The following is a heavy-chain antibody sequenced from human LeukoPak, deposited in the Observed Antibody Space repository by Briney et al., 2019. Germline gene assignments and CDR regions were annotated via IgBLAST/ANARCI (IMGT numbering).Heavy chain of an antibody. V-gene: IGHV4-34*01. CDR1: GGSFSGYY. CDR3: ARGIIPSITMIVVVFDY. J-gene: IGHJ4*02. CDR2: INHSGST. Sequence: RTSETLSLTCAVYGGSFSGYYWSWIRQPPGKGLEWIGEINHSGSTNYNPSLKSRVTISVDTSKNQFSLKLSSVTAADTAVYYCARGIIPSITMIVVVFDYWGQGTLVTVSS. D-gene: IGHD3-22*01.